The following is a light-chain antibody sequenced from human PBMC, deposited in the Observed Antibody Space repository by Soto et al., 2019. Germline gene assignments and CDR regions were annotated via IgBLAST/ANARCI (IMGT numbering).Light chain of an antibody. Sequence: QSALTQPASVSGSPGQSITISCTGTSSDVGGYNYVSWYQQHPGKAPKLMIYDVSNRPSGVSNRFSGSKSGNTASLTISGLQDEDEADDYCSSYLSSSLYVFGTGTKVTVL. CDR2: DVS. V-gene: IGLV2-14*01. CDR1: SSDVGGYNY. CDR3: SSYLSSSLYV. J-gene: IGLJ1*01.